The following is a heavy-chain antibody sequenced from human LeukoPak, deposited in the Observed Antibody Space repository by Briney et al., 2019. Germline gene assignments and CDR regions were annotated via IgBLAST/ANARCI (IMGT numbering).Heavy chain of an antibody. V-gene: IGHV3-30-3*01. J-gene: IGHJ3*02. CDR2: ISYDGSIT. Sequence: GGSVRLSCVASGFSFRNYVIHWVRQAPGKGLEWVAVISYDGSITDYADSVKGRLTISRDNSENTLSLQMNSLRPEDTAVYYCARVRGGYFNDAFDMWGQGTMVTVSS. D-gene: IGHD3-10*01. CDR3: ARVRGGYFNDAFDM. CDR1: GFSFRNYV.